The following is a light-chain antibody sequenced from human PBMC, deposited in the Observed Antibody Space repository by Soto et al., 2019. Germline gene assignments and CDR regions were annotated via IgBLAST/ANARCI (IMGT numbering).Light chain of an antibody. CDR1: QSVGNNY. CDR3: QQYVGSPST. J-gene: IGKJ1*01. CDR2: DAS. Sequence: EIVLTQSPGTLSLSPGERATLSCRASQSVGNNYLAWYQQKPSQGPRLLIYDASSRATGIPDRFSGSASGTDFTLTISRLEPEDFAVYYCQQYVGSPSTFGQGTKVEI. V-gene: IGKV3-20*01.